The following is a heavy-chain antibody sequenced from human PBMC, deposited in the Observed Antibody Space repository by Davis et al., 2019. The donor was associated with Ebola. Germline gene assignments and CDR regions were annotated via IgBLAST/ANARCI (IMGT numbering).Heavy chain of an antibody. V-gene: IGHV3-7*01. CDR3: ARDKKSIAAAGTTWFDY. CDR2: IKQDGSEK. J-gene: IGHJ4*02. CDR1: GFTFSSYW. D-gene: IGHD6-13*01. Sequence: GESLKISCAASGFTFSSYWMSWVRQAPGKGLEWVANIKQDGSEKYYVDSVKGRFTISRDNAKNSLYLQMNSLRAEDTAVYYCARDKKSIAAAGTTWFDYWGQGTLVTVSS.